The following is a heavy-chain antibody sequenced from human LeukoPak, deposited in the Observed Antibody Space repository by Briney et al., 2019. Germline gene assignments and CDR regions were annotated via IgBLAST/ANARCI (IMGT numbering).Heavy chain of an antibody. D-gene: IGHD5-12*01. V-gene: IGHV1-18*01. CDR2: ISAYNGNT. Sequence: ASVKVSCKTSGYTFTSYGISWVRQAPGQGLEWMGWISAYNGNTNHAQKIQGRVTMTTDTSTSTAYMEPRSLRSDDTAVYYCAREYSGYDWGQFDYWGQGTLVTVSS. CDR1: GYTFTSYG. J-gene: IGHJ4*02. CDR3: AREYSGYDWGQFDY.